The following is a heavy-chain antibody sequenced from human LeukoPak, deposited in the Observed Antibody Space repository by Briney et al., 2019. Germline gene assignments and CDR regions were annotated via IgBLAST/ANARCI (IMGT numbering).Heavy chain of an antibody. CDR1: GFTFSSYE. D-gene: IGHD3-22*01. J-gene: IGHJ5*02. Sequence: PGGSLRLSCAASGFTFSSYEMNWVRQAPGKGLEWVSYISSSSSTIYYADSVKGRFTISRDNAKNSLYLQMNSLRADDTAVYYCASFPLYYYDSSGYIPWGQGTLVTVSS. CDR2: ISSSSSTI. CDR3: ASFPLYYYDSSGYIP. V-gene: IGHV3-48*01.